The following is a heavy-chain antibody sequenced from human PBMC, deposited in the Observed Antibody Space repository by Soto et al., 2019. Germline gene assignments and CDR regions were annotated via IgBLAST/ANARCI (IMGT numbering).Heavy chain of an antibody. D-gene: IGHD2-2*01. CDR3: ARARIVLVPAAMRDYYGMDV. CDR2: IIPIFGTA. V-gene: IGHV1-69*12. Sequence: QVQLVQSGAEVKKPGSSVKVSCKASGGTFSSYAISWVRQAPGQGLEWMGGIIPIFGTANYAQKFQGRVTITADESTSTAYMELSSLRSEDTAVYYCARARIVLVPAAMRDYYGMDVWGQGTTVTVSS. CDR1: GGTFSSYA. J-gene: IGHJ6*02.